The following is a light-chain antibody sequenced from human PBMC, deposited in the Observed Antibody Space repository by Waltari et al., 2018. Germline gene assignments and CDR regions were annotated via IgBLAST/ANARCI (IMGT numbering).Light chain of an antibody. CDR1: QSLVHSDGNTY. Sequence: DVVMTQSPLSLSVSLGQPASISCRSSQSLVHSDGNTYLNWFQQRPGQSPRGLISKVSRGESGVPDRFSGSGSGTDFTLKISRVEAEDVGVYYCMQTTHTPRTFGQGTKVEI. CDR3: MQTTHTPRT. V-gene: IGKV2-30*02. J-gene: IGKJ1*01. CDR2: KVS.